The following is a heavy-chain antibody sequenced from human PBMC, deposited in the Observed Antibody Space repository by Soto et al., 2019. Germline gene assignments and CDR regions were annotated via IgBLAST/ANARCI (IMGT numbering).Heavy chain of an antibody. D-gene: IGHD6-19*01. CDR2: ISWDGGST. J-gene: IGHJ4*02. CDR1: RATFADHA. CDR3: AKDYSSGWYGLDD. V-gene: IGHV3-43D*04. Sequence: WSLRLSGASARATFADHAMHWVRPAPGKGLEWVSLISWDGGSTYYADSVKGRFTISRDNSKNSLYLQMNSLRAEDTAWYYWAKDYSSGWYGLDDWGQGTLVTGSS.